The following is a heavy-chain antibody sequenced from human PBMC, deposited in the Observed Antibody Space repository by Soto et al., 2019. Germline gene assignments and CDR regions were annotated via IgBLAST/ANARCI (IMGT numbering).Heavy chain of an antibody. Sequence: GGSLRLSCAAPGFTFSSYGMHWVRQAPGKGLEWVAVIWYDGSNKYYADSGRGRFTICRDNSKNTLYLQMNSLRAEDTAGYYCARDNYYDSSGYYYVLDYWGQGTLVTVSS. J-gene: IGHJ4*02. CDR1: GFTFSSYG. CDR3: ARDNYYDSSGYYYVLDY. V-gene: IGHV3-33*01. D-gene: IGHD3-22*01. CDR2: IWYDGSNK.